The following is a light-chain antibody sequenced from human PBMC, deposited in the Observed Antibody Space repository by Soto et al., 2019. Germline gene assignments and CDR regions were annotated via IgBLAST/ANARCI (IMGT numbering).Light chain of an antibody. Sequence: QSVLTQPASVSGSPGQSFTISCTGTSSDVGSYNLVSWYQQHPGKAPKLMIYEGSKRPSGVSNRFSGSKSGNTASLTISGLQAEDEADYYCCSYAGSSGYVFGTGTKVTVL. CDR1: SSDVGSYNL. V-gene: IGLV2-23*01. J-gene: IGLJ1*01. CDR2: EGS. CDR3: CSYAGSSGYV.